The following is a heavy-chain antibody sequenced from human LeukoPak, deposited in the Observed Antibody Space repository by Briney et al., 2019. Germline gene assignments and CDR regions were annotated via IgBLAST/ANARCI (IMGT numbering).Heavy chain of an antibody. D-gene: IGHD3-10*01. CDR3: AKAEGYYGSGSSDAFDI. J-gene: IGHJ3*02. V-gene: IGHV3-9*01. Sequence: GRSLRLSCAASGFTFDDYAMHWVRQAPGKGLEWVSGISWNSGSIGYADSVKGRFTISRDNAKNSLYLQMNSLRAEDTALYYCAKAEGYYGSGSSDAFDIWGQGTMVTVSS. CDR2: ISWNSGSI. CDR1: GFTFDDYA.